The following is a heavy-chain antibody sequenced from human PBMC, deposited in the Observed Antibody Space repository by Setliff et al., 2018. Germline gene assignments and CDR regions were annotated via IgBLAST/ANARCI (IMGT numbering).Heavy chain of an antibody. CDR1: GFTFSSYA. Sequence: GGSLRLSCAASGFTFSSYALHWVRQAPGKGLEWVTLISYEGIDKYYADSVRGRFTISRDNAKNSLYLQMNSLRAEDTAVYYCARDGVSYGMDVWGRGTTVTVSS. V-gene: IGHV3-30*04. CDR2: ISYEGIDK. J-gene: IGHJ6*02. CDR3: ARDGVSYGMDV.